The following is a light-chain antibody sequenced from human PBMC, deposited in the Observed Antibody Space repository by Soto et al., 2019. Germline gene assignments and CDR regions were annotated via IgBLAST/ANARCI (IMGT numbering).Light chain of an antibody. CDR3: QSYGSSLTGVV. V-gene: IGLV1-40*01. CDR1: RSNIGAGYD. J-gene: IGLJ2*01. CDR2: GNS. Sequence: QSVLTQPPSVSGAPGQRVTISCTGSRSNIGAGYDVHWYQQLPGTAPKLLIYGNSNRPSGVPDRFSGSKSVTSASLAITGLQAEDEADYYCQSYGSSLTGVVFGGGTKLTVL.